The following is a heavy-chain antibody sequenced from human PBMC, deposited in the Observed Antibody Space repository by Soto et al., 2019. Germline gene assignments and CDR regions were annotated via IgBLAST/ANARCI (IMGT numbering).Heavy chain of an antibody. J-gene: IGHJ6*02. CDR2: MSSTGDTI. Sequence: LILSCSAPGFISGFTFSSFDMNWVRQAPGKGLEWISYMSSTGDTIYYADSVKGRFTISRDNAKRSLYLQMSSLRVDDTAVYYCAGLLGYFYGMDVWRQGTTVTVSS. CDR1: GFTFSSFD. CDR3: AGLLGYFYGMDV. V-gene: IGHV3-48*03.